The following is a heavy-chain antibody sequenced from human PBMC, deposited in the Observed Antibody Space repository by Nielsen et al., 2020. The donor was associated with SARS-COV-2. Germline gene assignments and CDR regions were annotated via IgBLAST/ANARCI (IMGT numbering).Heavy chain of an antibody. CDR1: GLTFSSYG. CDR3: ARDLRFGEPDAFDI. V-gene: IGHV3-33*08. J-gene: IGHJ3*02. Sequence: GESLKISCAASGLTFSSYGMHWVRQAPGKGLEWVAVIWYDGSNKYYADSVKGRFTISRDNSKNTLYLQMNSLRAEDTAVYYCARDLRFGEPDAFDIWGQGTMVTVSS. D-gene: IGHD3-10*01. CDR2: IWYDGSNK.